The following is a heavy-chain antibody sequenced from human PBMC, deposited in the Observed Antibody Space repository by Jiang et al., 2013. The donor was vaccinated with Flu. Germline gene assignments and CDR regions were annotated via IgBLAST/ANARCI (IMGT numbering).Heavy chain of an antibody. CDR3: ARANQKVVPALGFDY. D-gene: IGHD2-2*01. Sequence: GSGLVKPSETLFLTCSVSGFSIVNGHYYWSWVRQRPGQGLEWLGQIEFDGLADYNPSLQSRLTLSVDTSRDRFSLSLTSVTAADTAVYFCARANQKVVPALGFDYWGQGKLVLVSP. J-gene: IGHJ4*02. CDR2: IEFDGLA. V-gene: IGHV4-31*03. CDR1: GFSIVNGHYY.